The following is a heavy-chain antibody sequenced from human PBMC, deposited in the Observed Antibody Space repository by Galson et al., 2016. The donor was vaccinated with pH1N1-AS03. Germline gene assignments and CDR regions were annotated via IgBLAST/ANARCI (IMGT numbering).Heavy chain of an antibody. V-gene: IGHV3-23*01. CDR1: GFTFSKYA. CDR3: AKRPRSDDY. Sequence: SLRLSCAASGFTFSKYAMSWVRQAPGEGLEWVSSISGSGGSTFCADSVKGRFTISRDNSKNTLYLQLNSLRVEDTAIYYCAKRPRSDDYWGQGTLVTVSS. CDR2: ISGSGGST. J-gene: IGHJ4*02.